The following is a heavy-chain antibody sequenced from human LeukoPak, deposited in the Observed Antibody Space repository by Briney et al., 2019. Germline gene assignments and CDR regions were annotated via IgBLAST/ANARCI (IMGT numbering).Heavy chain of an antibody. J-gene: IGHJ3*02. CDR3: ARDYSSSSGKHAFDI. CDR2: INSDGSST. V-gene: IGHV3-74*01. D-gene: IGHD6-13*01. Sequence: GGSLRLSCAASGFTFSYYWMHWVRQAPGKGLVWVSRINSDGSSTTYADSVKGRFTISRDNAKNTLCLQMNSLRAEDTAVYYCARDYSSSSGKHAFDIWGQGTMVTVSS. CDR1: GFTFSYYW.